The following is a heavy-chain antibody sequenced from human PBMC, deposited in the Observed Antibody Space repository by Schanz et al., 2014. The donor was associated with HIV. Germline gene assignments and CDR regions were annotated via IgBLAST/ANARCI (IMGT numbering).Heavy chain of an antibody. D-gene: IGHD2-15*01. CDR3: ARGGIWEWDQPDFDY. CDR1: GFTFSTYG. J-gene: IGHJ4*02. Sequence: QVQLVESGGGVVQPGRSLRLSCAASGFTFSTYGMHWVRQAPGKGLEWVAVIWYDGSNKYYADSVKGRFTISRDNSKNTLFLRMNSLRAEDTAVYYCARGGIWEWDQPDFDYWGQGTLVTVS. CDR2: IWYDGSNK. V-gene: IGHV3-33*01.